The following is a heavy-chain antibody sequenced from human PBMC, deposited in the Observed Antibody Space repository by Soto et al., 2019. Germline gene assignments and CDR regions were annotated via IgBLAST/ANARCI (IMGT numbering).Heavy chain of an antibody. J-gene: IGHJ5*02. CDR2: IIPIFGTA. CDR3: ARDSLCSGDSSWGSGWFDP. D-gene: IGHD2-21*02. CDR1: GGTFSSYA. V-gene: IGHV1-69*01. Sequence: QVQLVQSGAEVKKPGSSVKVSCKASGGTFSSYAISWVRQAPGQGLEWMGGIIPIFGTANYAQKFQGRVTITADESTSTAYMELSSLRSEDTAVYYCARDSLCSGDSSWGSGWFDPWGQGTLVTVSS.